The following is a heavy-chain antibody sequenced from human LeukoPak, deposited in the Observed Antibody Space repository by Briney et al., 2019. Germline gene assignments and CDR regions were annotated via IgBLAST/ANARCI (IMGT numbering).Heavy chain of an antibody. CDR2: ISVRSNYI. D-gene: IGHD3-22*01. CDR1: GYTFSSYS. V-gene: IGHV3-21*01. CDR3: VRLWRNSDTSGFYYYYDF. Sequence: GGSLRLSCVASGYTFSSYSINWVRQAPGRGLEWVSSISVRSNYIYYADSVRGRFSISRDDARDSLYLQMNSLRAEDTAVYYCVRLWRNSDTSGFYYYYDFWGQGTLVTVSP. J-gene: IGHJ4*02.